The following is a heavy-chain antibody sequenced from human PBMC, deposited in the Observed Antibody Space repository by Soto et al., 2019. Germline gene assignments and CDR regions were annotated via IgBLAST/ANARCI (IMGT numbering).Heavy chain of an antibody. CDR2: IYYSGTT. J-gene: IGHJ5*02. V-gene: IGHV4-31*03. CDR1: GASLSSGGYY. D-gene: IGHD2-8*01. Sequence: SETLSLTCTVSGASLSSGGYYWSWLRQHPGKGLEWIAFIYYSGTTNYNPSLKSRTTISVDTSKNQFSLKLTSVTAADTAVYYCARGGTSSQWFDPWGQGTLVTVSS. CDR3: ARGGTSSQWFDP.